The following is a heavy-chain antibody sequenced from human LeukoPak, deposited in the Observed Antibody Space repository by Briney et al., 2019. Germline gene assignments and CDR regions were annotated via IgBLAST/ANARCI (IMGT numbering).Heavy chain of an antibody. CDR1: GYTFTGYY. V-gene: IGHV1-2*02. CDR2: INPNSGGT. J-gene: IGHJ6*03. CDR3: ARFPIVAAATGDYQYYMDV. D-gene: IGHD6-13*01. Sequence: ASVKVSCKSSGYTFTGYYIHWVRQAPGQGLEWMGWINPNSGGTNYAQKFQGRVTMTRDTAISTAYMELRRLRSDDTAVYYCARFPIVAAATGDYQYYMDVWGKGTTVTVSS.